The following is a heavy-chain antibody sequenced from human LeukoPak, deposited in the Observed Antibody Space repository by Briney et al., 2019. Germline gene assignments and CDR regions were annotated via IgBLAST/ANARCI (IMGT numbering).Heavy chain of an antibody. J-gene: IGHJ4*02. CDR3: AAPSDSRGYYPVD. Sequence: GGSLRLSCAASGFTFSSYGMHWVRQAPGKGLEWVAFIRYDGSNKYYADSVKGRFTISRDNSKNTLYLQMDSLRPEDTAVYYCAAPSDSRGYYPVDWGQGILVTVSS. CDR1: GFTFSSYG. V-gene: IGHV3-30*02. D-gene: IGHD3-22*01. CDR2: IRYDGSNK.